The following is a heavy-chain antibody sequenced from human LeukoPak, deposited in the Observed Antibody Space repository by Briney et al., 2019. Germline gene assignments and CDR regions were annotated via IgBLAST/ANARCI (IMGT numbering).Heavy chain of an antibody. CDR1: GYTFTSYD. CDR2: MNPNSGNT. D-gene: IGHD5-12*01. Sequence: ASVKVSCKASGYTFTSYDINWVGQATGQGLEWMGWMNPNSGNTGYAQKFQGRVTMTRNTSISTAYMELSSLRSEDTAVYYCARATKKVATTASHFDYWGQGTLVTVSS. V-gene: IGHV1-8*01. J-gene: IGHJ4*02. CDR3: ARATKKVATTASHFDY.